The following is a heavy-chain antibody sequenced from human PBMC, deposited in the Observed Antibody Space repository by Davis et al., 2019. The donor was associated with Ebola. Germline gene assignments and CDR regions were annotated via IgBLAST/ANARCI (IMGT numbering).Heavy chain of an antibody. Sequence: PGGSLRLSCAASGFTFNSLEMNWVRRAPGKGLEWLSYISSSGTTTYYADSVKGRFTISRDNAKNSLYLQMNSLRAEDTAIYYCARRGCMDVWGRGTTVTVSS. CDR3: ARRGCMDV. CDR1: GFTFNSLE. J-gene: IGHJ6*02. CDR2: ISSSGTTT. D-gene: IGHD3-16*01. V-gene: IGHV3-48*03.